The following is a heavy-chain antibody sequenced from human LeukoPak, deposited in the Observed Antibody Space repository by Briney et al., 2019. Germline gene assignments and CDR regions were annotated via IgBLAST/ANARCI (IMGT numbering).Heavy chain of an antibody. CDR3: ARGGYSYINY. CDR1: GLSFSDYW. J-gene: IGHJ4*02. Sequence: GGSLRLSCAASGLSFSDYWMSWVRQAPGKGLGWVASIKRDGSEKYYVDSVKGRFIISRDNAKNSLYLQMNSLRADDTAIYHCARGGYSYINYWGQGTLVVVSS. V-gene: IGHV3-7*01. CDR2: IKRDGSEK. D-gene: IGHD5-12*01.